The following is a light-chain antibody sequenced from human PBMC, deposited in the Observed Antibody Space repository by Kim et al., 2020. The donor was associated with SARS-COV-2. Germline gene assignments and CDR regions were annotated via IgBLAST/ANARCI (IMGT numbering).Light chain of an antibody. V-gene: IGLV1-51*01. CDR2: DNY. CDR1: TSNIGNNY. CDR3: GTWDSSLSAVL. Sequence: QSVLTQPPSVSATPGVTVTISCSGSTSNIGNNYVSWYQQFPGRAPKLLIYDNYKRPSGIPDRFSGSKSGTSATLDITGLQTGDEADYYCGTWDSSLSAVLFGGGTKLTVL. J-gene: IGLJ3*02.